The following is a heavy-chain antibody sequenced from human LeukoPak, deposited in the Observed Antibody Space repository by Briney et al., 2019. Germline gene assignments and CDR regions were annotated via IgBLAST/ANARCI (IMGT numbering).Heavy chain of an antibody. CDR3: ARDRGTMVRGSGMDV. CDR1: GFTFSSYS. Sequence: GGSLRLSCAASGFTFSSYSMNWVRQAPGKGLEWVSSISSSSSYIYYADSVKGRFTISRDNAKNSLYLQMNSLRAEDTAVYYCARDRGTMVRGSGMDVWGKGTTVTVSS. CDR2: ISSSSSYI. V-gene: IGHV3-21*04. D-gene: IGHD3-10*01. J-gene: IGHJ6*04.